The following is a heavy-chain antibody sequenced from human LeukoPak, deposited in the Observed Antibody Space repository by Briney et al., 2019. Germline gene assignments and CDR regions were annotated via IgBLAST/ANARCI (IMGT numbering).Heavy chain of an antibody. D-gene: IGHD3-22*01. CDR2: ISAYNGNT. J-gene: IGHJ4*02. CDR3: ARAYYYDSSGYFIDY. V-gene: IGHV1-18*04. Sequence: ASVKVSCKASGYTFTAYYLQWVRQAPGQGLEWMGWISAYNGNTNYAQKLQGRVTMTTDTSTSTAYMELRSLRSDDTAVYYCARAYYYDSSGYFIDYWGQGTLVTVSS. CDR1: GYTFTAYY.